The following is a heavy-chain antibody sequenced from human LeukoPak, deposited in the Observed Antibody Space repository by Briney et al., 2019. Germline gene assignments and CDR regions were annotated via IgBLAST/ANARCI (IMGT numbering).Heavy chain of an antibody. Sequence: ASVKVSCKASGYTFTSYYMHWVRQAPGQGLEWMGIINPSGGSTSYAQKFQGRVTMTRDTSTSTVYMELSSLRSEDTAVYYCARGWYYGSGSYPSWFDPWGQGTLVTVSS. J-gene: IGHJ5*02. CDR1: GYTFTSYY. V-gene: IGHV1-46*01. CDR3: ARGWYYGSGSYPSWFDP. D-gene: IGHD3-10*01. CDR2: INPSGGST.